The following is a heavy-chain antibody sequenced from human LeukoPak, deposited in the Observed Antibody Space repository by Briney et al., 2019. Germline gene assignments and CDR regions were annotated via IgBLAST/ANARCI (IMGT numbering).Heavy chain of an antibody. J-gene: IGHJ5*02. CDR2: IYYSGST. V-gene: IGHV4-39*07. Sequence: SETLSLTCTVSGGSISSSSYYWGWIRQPPGKGLERIGSIYYSGSTYYNPSLNSRVTISVDTSTNQFSLKLSSVTAADTAVYYCARSKLFGELFSRFDPWGQGTLVTVSS. CDR1: GGSISSSSYY. D-gene: IGHD3-10*01. CDR3: ARSKLFGELFSRFDP.